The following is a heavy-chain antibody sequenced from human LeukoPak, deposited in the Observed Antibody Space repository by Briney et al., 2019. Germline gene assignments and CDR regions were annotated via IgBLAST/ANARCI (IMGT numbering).Heavy chain of an antibody. J-gene: IGHJ4*02. V-gene: IGHV4-59*01. D-gene: IGHD1-26*01. CDR2: IYYSGST. Sequence: SETLSLTCTVSGGSISRYYWSWIRQPPRKGLEWTGYIYYSGSTNYNPSLKSRVTISVDTSKNQFSLKLRSVTAADTAVYYCARASGSYLPPFFDYWGQGTLVTVSS. CDR3: ARASGSYLPPFFDY. CDR1: GGSISRYY.